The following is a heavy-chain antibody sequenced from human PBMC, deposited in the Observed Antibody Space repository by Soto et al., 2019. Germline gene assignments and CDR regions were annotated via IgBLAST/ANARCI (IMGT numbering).Heavy chain of an antibody. D-gene: IGHD6-13*01. V-gene: IGHV2-5*01. J-gene: IGHJ4*02. CDR2: SYWYGDK. CDR1: GFSLRTSGVG. CDR3: VHAIAAVHYFDF. Sequence: QITLKESGPTLVKPTQTLTLTCTLSGFSLRTSGVGVGWIRQPPGKALEWLALSYWYGDKRYSPSLESRLTITKDTSNNQVLLTMTNLDPVDTATYYCVHAIAAVHYFDFWGQGTLVTVSS.